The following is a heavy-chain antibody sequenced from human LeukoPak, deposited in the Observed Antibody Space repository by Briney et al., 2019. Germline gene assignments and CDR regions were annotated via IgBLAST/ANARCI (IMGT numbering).Heavy chain of an antibody. CDR2: IYYGGGT. D-gene: IGHD3-22*01. CDR3: ARHLRTNYEYPFFDS. CDR1: GDSVRSYY. Sequence: SETLSLTCTVSGDSVRSYYWSWIRQPPGKGPEWIGYIYYGGGTNYNPSLKSRVTLSLDTSTNPSSLNLSSVTAPDTAVYYCARHLRTNYEYPFFDSSGQGTLVTVSP. V-gene: IGHV4-59*08. J-gene: IGHJ4*02.